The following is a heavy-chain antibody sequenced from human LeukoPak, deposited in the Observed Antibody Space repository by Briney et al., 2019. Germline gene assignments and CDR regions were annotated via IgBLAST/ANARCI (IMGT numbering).Heavy chain of an antibody. CDR1: GFTFRSYW. Sequence: GGSLRLSCTASGFTFRSYWMHWVRQIPGKGLMWVSRISDDGSSTYYADSVRGRFTVSRDNSKNTLFLQMNSLRAEDTAVYYCARSGSYYYFYYWGQGTLVTVSS. CDR2: ISDDGSST. J-gene: IGHJ4*02. CDR3: ARSGSYYYFYY. V-gene: IGHV3-74*01. D-gene: IGHD1-26*01.